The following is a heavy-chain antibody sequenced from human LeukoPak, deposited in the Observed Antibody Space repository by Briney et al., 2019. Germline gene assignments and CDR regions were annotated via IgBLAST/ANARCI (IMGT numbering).Heavy chain of an antibody. V-gene: IGHV4-4*09. J-gene: IGHJ4*02. CDR3: ARSFDSSGYYYVGYFDY. D-gene: IGHD3-22*01. CDR1: GGSISSYY. Sequence: SETLSLTCTVSGGSISSYYWSWIRQPPGKGLERFGYIYTSGSTNYNPSLKSRVTISVDTSKNQFSLKLSSVTAADTAVYYCARSFDSSGYYYVGYFDYWGQGTLVTVSS. CDR2: IYTSGST.